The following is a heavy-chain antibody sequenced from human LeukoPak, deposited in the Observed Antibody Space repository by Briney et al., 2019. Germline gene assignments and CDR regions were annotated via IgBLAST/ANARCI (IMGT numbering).Heavy chain of an antibody. Sequence: SVKVSCKASGGTFSSYAISWVRQAPGQGLEWMGSIIPIFGTANYAQKFQGRVTITTDESTSTAYMELSSLRSEDTAVYYCARGIVVVTADISEGPYDYWGQGTLVTVSS. CDR2: IIPIFGTA. V-gene: IGHV1-69*05. D-gene: IGHD2-21*02. CDR1: GGTFSSYA. CDR3: ARGIVVVTADISEGPYDY. J-gene: IGHJ4*02.